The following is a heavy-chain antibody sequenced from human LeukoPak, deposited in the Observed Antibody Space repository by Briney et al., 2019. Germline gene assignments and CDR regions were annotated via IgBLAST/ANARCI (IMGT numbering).Heavy chain of an antibody. CDR1: GGTFSSYA. V-gene: IGHV1-69*01. J-gene: IGHJ5*02. CDR2: IIPIFGTG. CDR3: ARERGDIVVVPAAGLYNWFDP. Sequence: GASVKVSCKASGGTFSSYAISWVRQAPGQGLEWMGGIIPIFGTGNYAQKFQGRVTITADESTSTAYMELSSLRSEDTAVYYCARERGDIVVVPAAGLYNWFDPWGQGTLVTVSS. D-gene: IGHD2-2*01.